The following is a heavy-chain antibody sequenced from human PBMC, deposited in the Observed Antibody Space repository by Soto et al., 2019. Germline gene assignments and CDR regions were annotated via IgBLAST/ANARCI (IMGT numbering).Heavy chain of an antibody. CDR3: ARVGTTVTTYPVY. J-gene: IGHJ4*02. D-gene: IGHD4-17*01. Sequence: QVQLVQSGAEVKKPGASVKVSCKASGYTFTSYGISWVRQAPGQGLEWMGWISAYNGNTNYAKKLQGRVTMTTDTHTSTAYIELRSLRADDTAVYYCARVGTTVTTYPVYWGKGTLVTVSS. CDR2: ISAYNGNT. CDR1: GYTFTSYG. V-gene: IGHV1-18*01.